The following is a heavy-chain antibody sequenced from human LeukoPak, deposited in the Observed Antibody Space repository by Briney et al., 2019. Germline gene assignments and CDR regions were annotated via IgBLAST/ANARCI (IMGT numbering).Heavy chain of an antibody. D-gene: IGHD1-26*01. CDR2: IYHSGST. CDR1: GYSISSDYY. J-gene: IGHJ4*02. CDR3: ARGKSRGSHIDY. V-gene: IGHV4-38-2*02. Sequence: SSETLSLTCTVTGYSISSDYYWGWIRQTPGKGLEWIGSIYHSGSTYYSPSLKSRVTISVDTSKNQFSLKLRSVTAADTAMYYCARGKSRGSHIDYWGQGTLVTVSS.